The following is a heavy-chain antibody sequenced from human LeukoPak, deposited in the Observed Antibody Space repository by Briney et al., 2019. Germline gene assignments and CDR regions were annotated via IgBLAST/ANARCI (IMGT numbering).Heavy chain of an antibody. V-gene: IGHV3-66*01. CDR2: IYSGGST. CDR1: GFTLSGYE. J-gene: IGHJ5*02. CDR3: ARVLWFGELSSWFDP. Sequence: GGSLRLSCAASGFTLSGYEMNWVRQAPGKGLEWVSVIYSGGSTYYADSVKGRFTISRDNSKNTLYLQMNSLRAEDTAVYYCARVLWFGELSSWFDPWGQGTLVTVSS. D-gene: IGHD3-10*01.